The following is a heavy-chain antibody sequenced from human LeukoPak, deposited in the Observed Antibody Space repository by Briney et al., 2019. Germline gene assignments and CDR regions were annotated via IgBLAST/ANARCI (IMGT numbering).Heavy chain of an antibody. J-gene: IGHJ1*01. CDR1: GGSISSYY. Sequence: SETLSLTCTVSGGSISSYYWSWIRQPPGKGLEWIGYIYYSGSTNYNPSLKSRVTISLDTSKNQFSLKLSSVTAADTAVYYCARAYGGNSQYFQHWGQGTLVTVSS. V-gene: IGHV4-59*08. CDR3: ARAYGGNSQYFQH. CDR2: IYYSGST. D-gene: IGHD4-23*01.